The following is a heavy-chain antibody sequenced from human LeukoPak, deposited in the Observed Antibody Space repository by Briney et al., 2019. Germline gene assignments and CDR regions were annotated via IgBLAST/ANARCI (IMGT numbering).Heavy chain of an antibody. CDR3: AKDQGVVGSYDY. D-gene: IGHD3-10*01. V-gene: IGHV3-30*02. J-gene: IGHJ4*01. CDR2: IQYDDSIE. CDR1: GFTFSTFG. Sequence: GGSLRRSCAASGFTFSTFGMNWVRQAPDKGLEGVAFIQYDDSIEYYADSVKGRFTISRDNSKNTLYLQMNSLRGDDTAVYYCAKDQGVVGSYDYWGHGTLVTVSS.